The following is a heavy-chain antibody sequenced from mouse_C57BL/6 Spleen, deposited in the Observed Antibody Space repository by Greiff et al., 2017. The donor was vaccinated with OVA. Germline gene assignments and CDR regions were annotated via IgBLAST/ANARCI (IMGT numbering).Heavy chain of an antibody. CDR3: TRRSLRYQFAD. J-gene: IGHJ3*01. Sequence: QVQLQQSGAELVRPGASVTLSCKASGYTFTDYEMHWVKQTPVHGLEWIGAIDPETGGPAYNQKFKGKAILTADKSSSTAYIERRRLRSEESAVYYCTRRSLRYQFADWGQGTLVTGSA. V-gene: IGHV1-15*01. D-gene: IGHD1-1*01. CDR2: IDPETGGP. CDR1: GYTFTDYE.